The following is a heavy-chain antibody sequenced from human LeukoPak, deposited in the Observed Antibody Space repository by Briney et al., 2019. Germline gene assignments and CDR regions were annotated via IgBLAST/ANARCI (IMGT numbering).Heavy chain of an antibody. J-gene: IGHJ4*02. D-gene: IGHD5-12*01. CDR3: TTDLSLNPRGYSGYLG. CDR1: GFTFSNAW. CDR2: IKSKTDGGTT. Sequence: PGGSLRLSCAASGFTFSNAWMSWVRQAPGKGLEWVGRIKSKTDGGTTDYAAPVKGRFTISRDDSKNTLYLQMNSLKTEDTAVYYCTTDLSLNPRGYSGYLGGGQGTLVTVSS. V-gene: IGHV3-15*01.